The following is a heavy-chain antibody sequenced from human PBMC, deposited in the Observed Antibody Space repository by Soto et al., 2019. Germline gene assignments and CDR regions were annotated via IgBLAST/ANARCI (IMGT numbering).Heavy chain of an antibody. CDR2: ISAYNGNT. Sequence: ASVKVSCKASGYTFTSYGISWVRQAPGQGLEWMGWISAYNGNTNYAQKLQGRVTMTTDTSTSTAYMELRSLRSDDTAVYYCARDMSSSSSYYYYYYMDGWGKGTTVTVSS. V-gene: IGHV1-18*01. CDR3: ARDMSSSSSYYYYYYMDG. J-gene: IGHJ6*03. D-gene: IGHD6-6*01. CDR1: GYTFTSYG.